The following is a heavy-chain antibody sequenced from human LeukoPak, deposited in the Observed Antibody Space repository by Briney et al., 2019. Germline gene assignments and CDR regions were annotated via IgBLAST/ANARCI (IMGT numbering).Heavy chain of an antibody. J-gene: IGHJ4*02. V-gene: IGHV7-4-1*02. D-gene: IGHD4-11*01. Sequence: ASVKVSCKASGYTFTNYAMNWVRQAPGQGRGWMGWINTNTGDPAYAPGFTGRLVFSLDTSVSTAYLQISSIQAEDTAVYYCARARGSLQERSLEGDPTNYWGQGTLVTVSS. CDR3: ARARGSLQERSLEGDPTNY. CDR1: GYTFTNYA. CDR2: INTNTGDP.